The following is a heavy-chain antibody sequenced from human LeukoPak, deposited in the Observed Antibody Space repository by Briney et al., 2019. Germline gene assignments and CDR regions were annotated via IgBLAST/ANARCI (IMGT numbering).Heavy chain of an antibody. CDR2: ISGSGGST. D-gene: IGHD3-22*01. V-gene: IGHV3-23*01. J-gene: IGHJ4*02. CDR1: GFTFSSYA. Sequence: GGSLRLSCAASGFTFSSYAMSWVRQAPGKGLEWVSAISGSGGSTYYADSVKGRFTISRDNSKNTLYLQMNSLRAEDTAVYYCAKAHDSSGYYSPEPAVFDYWGQGTLVTVSS. CDR3: AKAHDSSGYYSPEPAVFDY.